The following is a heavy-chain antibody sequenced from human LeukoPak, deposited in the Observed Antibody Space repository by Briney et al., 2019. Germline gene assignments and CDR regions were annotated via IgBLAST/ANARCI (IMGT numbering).Heavy chain of an antibody. V-gene: IGHV4-39*07. Sequence: SETLSLTCTVSGGSISSNNYYWGWIRQPPGKGLEWIGNIYYSGSTYYNPSLKSRVTISVDTSKNQFSLKLSSVTAADTAVFYCARRQWLVSDFDYWGQGTLVTVSS. CDR1: GGSISSNNYY. CDR2: IYYSGST. J-gene: IGHJ4*02. D-gene: IGHD6-19*01. CDR3: ARRQWLVSDFDY.